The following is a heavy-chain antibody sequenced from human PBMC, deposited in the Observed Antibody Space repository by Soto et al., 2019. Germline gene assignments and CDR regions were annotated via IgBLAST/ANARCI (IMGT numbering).Heavy chain of an antibody. CDR3: AREWEDCTNGVCYTDYYGMDV. CDR2: ISAYNGNT. D-gene: IGHD2-8*01. V-gene: IGHV1-18*01. CDR1: GYTFTSYG. J-gene: IGHJ6*02. Sequence: QVQLVQSGAEVKKPGASVKVSCKASGYTFTSYGISWVRQAPGQGLEWMGWISAYNGNTNYAQKLQGKDTMTKETSPSTAYMELMSLRSDDTAVYYCAREWEDCTNGVCYTDYYGMDVWGQGTTVTVSS.